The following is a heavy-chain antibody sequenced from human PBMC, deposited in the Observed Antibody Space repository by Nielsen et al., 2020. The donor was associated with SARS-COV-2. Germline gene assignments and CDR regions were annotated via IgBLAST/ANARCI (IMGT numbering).Heavy chain of an antibody. Sequence: GESLKISCAASGFTFSNAWMSWVRQAPGKGLEWVSVIYSGGSTYYADSVKGRFTISRDNSKNTLYLQMNSLRAEDTAVYYCARGMGIAAAVPYFDYWGQGTLVTVSS. J-gene: IGHJ4*02. CDR2: IYSGGST. CDR1: GFTFSNAW. CDR3: ARGMGIAAAVPYFDY. V-gene: IGHV3-66*01. D-gene: IGHD6-13*01.